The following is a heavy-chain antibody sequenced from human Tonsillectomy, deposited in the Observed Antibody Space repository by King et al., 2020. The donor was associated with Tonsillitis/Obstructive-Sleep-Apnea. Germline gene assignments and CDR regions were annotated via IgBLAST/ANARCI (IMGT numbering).Heavy chain of an antibody. J-gene: IGHJ3*02. D-gene: IGHD3-22*01. V-gene: IGHV1-46*01. Sequence: QLVQSGAEVKKPGASVKVSCEASGYTFTTYYMHWVRQAPGQGLQWMGLINPSGGTTTYAQKFKGRVTTTRDMSTSTVYMELSSLRSDDTAVYYCARGDSYESSGHVFDIWGQGTMVTVSS. CDR1: GYTFTTYY. CDR2: INPSGGTT. CDR3: ARGDSYESSGHVFDI.